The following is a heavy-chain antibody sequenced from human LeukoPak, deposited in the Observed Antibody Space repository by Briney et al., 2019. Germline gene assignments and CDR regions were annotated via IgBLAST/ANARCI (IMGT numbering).Heavy chain of an antibody. CDR2: IKQDGSEK. D-gene: IGHD6-13*01. CDR3: AREGVAAAGFDY. V-gene: IGHV3-7*01. Sequence: GGSLRLSCAASGFIFSSYWMSWVRQAPGKGLEWVANIKQDGSEKYYVDSVKGRFTISRDNAKNSLYLQMNSLRAEGTAVYYCAREGVAAAGFDYWGQGTLVTVSS. J-gene: IGHJ4*02. CDR1: GFIFSSYW.